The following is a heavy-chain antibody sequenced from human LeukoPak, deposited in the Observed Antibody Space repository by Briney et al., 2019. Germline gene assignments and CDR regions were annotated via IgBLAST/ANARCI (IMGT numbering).Heavy chain of an antibody. CDR1: GFTFSSYS. J-gene: IGHJ4*02. CDR3: ARDEVPSYYDSSGYYYY. Sequence: GGSLRLSCAASGFTFSSYSTNWVRQAPGKGLEWVSSISSSSSYIYYGDSVKGRFTISRDNAKNSLYLQMNSLRAEDTAVYYCARDEVPSYYDSSGYYYYWGQGTLVTVSS. V-gene: IGHV3-21*01. CDR2: ISSSSSYI. D-gene: IGHD3-22*01.